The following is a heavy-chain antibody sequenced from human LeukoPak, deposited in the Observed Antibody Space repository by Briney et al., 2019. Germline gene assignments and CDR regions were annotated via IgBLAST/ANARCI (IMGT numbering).Heavy chain of an antibody. CDR3: ARGGIYYDFWSGSIYLDY. J-gene: IGHJ4*02. D-gene: IGHD3-3*01. V-gene: IGHV4-34*01. Sequence: SETLSLTCAVYGGSFSGYYWSWIRQPPGKGLEWIGEINHSGSTNYNPSLKSRVTISVDTSKNQFSLKLSSVTAADTAVYYCARGGIYYDFWSGSIYLDYWGQGTLVTVSS. CDR2: INHSGST. CDR1: GGSFSGYY.